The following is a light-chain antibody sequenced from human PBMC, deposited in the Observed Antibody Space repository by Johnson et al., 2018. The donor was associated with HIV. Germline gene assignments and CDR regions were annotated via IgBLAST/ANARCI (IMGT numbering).Light chain of an antibody. CDR1: SSNIGNNY. V-gene: IGLV1-51*01. Sequence: QSVLTQPPSVSAAPGQKVTISCSGSSSNIGNNYVSWYQQLPGTAPKLLIYDNNKRPSGIPDRFSGSKSGTSATLGITGLQTGDAADYYCGPWDSSLSAGYVYRTGTKVTVL. CDR3: GPWDSSLSAGYV. CDR2: DNN. J-gene: IGLJ1*01.